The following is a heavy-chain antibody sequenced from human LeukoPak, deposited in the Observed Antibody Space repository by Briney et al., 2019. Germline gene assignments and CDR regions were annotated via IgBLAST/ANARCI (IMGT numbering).Heavy chain of an antibody. D-gene: IGHD5-12*01. Sequence: GGSLRLSCAASGFTFSNYAMNWVRQAPGKGLEWVSTIIGSSGSTFYADSVKGRFTISKDTSKNTLYLHMSSLRADDTAVYYCAKGGYDYWEVAYFDYWGQGTLVTVSS. CDR3: AKGGYDYWEVAYFDY. J-gene: IGHJ4*02. CDR2: IIGSSGST. CDR1: GFTFSNYA. V-gene: IGHV3-23*01.